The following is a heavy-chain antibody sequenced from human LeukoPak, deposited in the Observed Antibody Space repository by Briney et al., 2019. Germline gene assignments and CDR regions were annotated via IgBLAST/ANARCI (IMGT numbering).Heavy chain of an antibody. V-gene: IGHV1-18*01. D-gene: IGHD4-17*01. CDR3: ARSGDGNWFDP. CDR2: ISGYNGDT. J-gene: IGHJ5*02. CDR1: GYTFNTFG. Sequence: GAPVRVSCKASGYTFNTFGVAWVRQAPGQGLEWMGWISGYNGDTDYAANLQGRVTLTTDTSTNTAYMELRSLRSDDAAVYYCARSGDGNWFDPWGQGTLVTVSS.